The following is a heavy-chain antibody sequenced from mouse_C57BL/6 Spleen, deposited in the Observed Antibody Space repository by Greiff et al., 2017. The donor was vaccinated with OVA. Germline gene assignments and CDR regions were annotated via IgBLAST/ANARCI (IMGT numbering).Heavy chain of an antibody. CDR1: GFNITDYY. CDR3: TKNGGYYFFAY. Sequence: VQLKESGAELVRPGASVKLSCTASGFNITDYYMHWVKQRPEQGLEWIGRIDPEDGDTEYAPKFQGKATMTADTSSNTAYLQLSSLTSEDTAVYYCTKNGGYYFFAYWGQGTLVTVSA. V-gene: IGHV14-1*01. J-gene: IGHJ3*01. D-gene: IGHD2-3*01. CDR2: IDPEDGDT.